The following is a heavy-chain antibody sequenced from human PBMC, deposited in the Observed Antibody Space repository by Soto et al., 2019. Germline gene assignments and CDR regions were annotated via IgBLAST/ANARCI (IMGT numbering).Heavy chain of an antibody. CDR2: IYYSGST. J-gene: IGHJ3*02. D-gene: IGHD2-15*01. V-gene: IGHV4-59*08. Sequence: SETLSLTCTVSGGSISSYYWSWIRQPPGKGLEWIGYIYYSGSTNYNPSLKSRVTISVDTSKNQFSLKLSSVTAADTAVYYCALAQIGYCSGGSCFFHFDIWGQGTMVTVSS. CDR1: GGSISSYY. CDR3: ALAQIGYCSGGSCFFHFDI.